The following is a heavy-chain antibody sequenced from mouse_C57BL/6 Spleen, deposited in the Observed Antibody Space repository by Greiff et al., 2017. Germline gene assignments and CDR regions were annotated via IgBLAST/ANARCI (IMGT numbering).Heavy chain of an antibody. CDR2: INPSSGYT. D-gene: IGHD2-4*01. CDR1: GYTFTSYT. Sequence: VQLQQSGAELARPGASVKMSCKASGYTFTSYTMHWVKQRPGQGLEWIGYINPSSGYTKYNQKFKDKATLTADKSSSTSYMQLSSLTSEDSAVYYCARCDYAWFAYWGQGTLVTVSA. J-gene: IGHJ3*01. CDR3: ARCDYAWFAY. V-gene: IGHV1-4*01.